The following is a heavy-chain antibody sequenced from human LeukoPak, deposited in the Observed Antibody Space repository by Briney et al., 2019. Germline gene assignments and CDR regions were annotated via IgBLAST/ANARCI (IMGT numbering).Heavy chain of an antibody. D-gene: IGHD1-26*01. CDR3: ARIRGVGAAFFDY. Sequence: SGPVLAKPTEPLTLTCTVSWFSLSNARMGVSWIRQPPGKTLEWHAHIFSNDEKSYSTSLKSMLTISKDTSKSQVVLTMTNMDPVDTATYYCARIRGVGAAFFDYWGQGTLVTVSS. CDR2: IFSNDEK. J-gene: IGHJ4*02. CDR1: WFSLSNARMG. V-gene: IGHV2-26*01.